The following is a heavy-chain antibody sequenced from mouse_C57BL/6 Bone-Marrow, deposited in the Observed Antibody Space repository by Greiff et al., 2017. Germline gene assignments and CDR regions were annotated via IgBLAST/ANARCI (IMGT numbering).Heavy chain of an antibody. Sequence: EVQRVESGPELVKPGASVKIPCKASGYTFTDYNMDWVKQSHGKSLEWIGDINPNNGGTIYNQKFKGKATLTVDKSSSTAYMELRSLTSEDTAVYYCARGPPVYYDYGYAMDYWGQGTSVTVSS. CDR3: ARGPPVYYDYGYAMDY. J-gene: IGHJ4*01. D-gene: IGHD2-4*01. V-gene: IGHV1-18*01. CDR1: GYTFTDYN. CDR2: INPNNGGT.